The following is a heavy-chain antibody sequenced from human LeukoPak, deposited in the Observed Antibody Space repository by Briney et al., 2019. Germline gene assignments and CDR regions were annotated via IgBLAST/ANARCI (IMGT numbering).Heavy chain of an antibody. D-gene: IGHD3-9*01. Sequence: PWASVKVSCKASGYSFSTYAIQWVRQAPGQGLEWMGWINAGNGNTKYSQKFQGRVTISRDTSASTAYMELSSLRSEDTAVYYCAREHDTLTGMSFDYWGQGTLVTVSS. CDR2: INAGNGNT. J-gene: IGHJ4*02. CDR1: GYSFSTYA. V-gene: IGHV1-3*01. CDR3: AREHDTLTGMSFDY.